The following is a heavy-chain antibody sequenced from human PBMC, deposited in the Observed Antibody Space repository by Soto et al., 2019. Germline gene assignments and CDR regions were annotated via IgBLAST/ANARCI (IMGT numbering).Heavy chain of an antibody. CDR2: IIPIFGTA. CDR3: ARVGPGYCTRTSCHRDFDY. CDR1: GGTFSSYA. V-gene: IGHV1-69*13. Sequence: SVKVSCKASGGTFSSYAISWVRQAPGQGLEWMGGIIPIFGTANYAQKFQGRVTITADESTSTAYMELSSLRSEDTAVYYCARVGPGYCTRTSCHRDFDYWGQGTLVTVSS. J-gene: IGHJ4*02. D-gene: IGHD2-2*01.